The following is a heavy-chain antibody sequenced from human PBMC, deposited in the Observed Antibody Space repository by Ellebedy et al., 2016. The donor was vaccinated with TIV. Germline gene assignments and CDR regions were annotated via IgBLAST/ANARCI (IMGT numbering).Heavy chain of an antibody. J-gene: IGHJ4*02. Sequence: PGGSLSLSCAVSGFTFSTYWMSWVRHAPGQGLEWVANMNRDGNEMYYLDSVAGRFTISRANAKNSLYLQMNSLRAEDTAVYDCERGLHLGELSSSFDYWGQGTLVTVSS. V-gene: IGHV3-7*01. CDR3: ERGLHLGELSSSFDY. CDR1: GFTFSTYW. CDR2: MNRDGNEM. D-gene: IGHD3-16*02.